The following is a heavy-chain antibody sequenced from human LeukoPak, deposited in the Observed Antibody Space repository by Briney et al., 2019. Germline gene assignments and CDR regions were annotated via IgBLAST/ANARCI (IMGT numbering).Heavy chain of an antibody. V-gene: IGHV4-59*01. J-gene: IGHJ4*02. Sequence: SQTLSLTCTVAGGSISSYFWSWIRQPPGKGLEWIGYIYYSVNTNYNPSLNSRVTISVDTSKNQFSLKLSSVTAADTAMYYCARGRIEGNTGYYFDYWGQGTLVTVSS. CDR2: IYYSVNT. CDR1: GGSISSYF. D-gene: IGHD1-26*01. CDR3: ARGRIEGNTGYYFDY.